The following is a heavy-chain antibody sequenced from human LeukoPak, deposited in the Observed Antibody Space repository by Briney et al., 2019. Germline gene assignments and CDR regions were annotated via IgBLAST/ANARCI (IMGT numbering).Heavy chain of an antibody. CDR1: GGSISSGGYY. CDR2: IYYSGST. D-gene: IGHD4-11*01. J-gene: IGHJ6*02. CDR3: ARDLRTVTSPSGSYYYGMDV. V-gene: IGHV4-31*03. Sequence: SETLSPTCTVSGGSISSGGYYWSWIRQHPGEGLEWIGYIYYSGSTYYNPSLKSRVTISVDTSKNQFSLKLSSVTAADTAVYYCARDLRTVTSPSGSYYYGMDVWGQGTTVTVSS.